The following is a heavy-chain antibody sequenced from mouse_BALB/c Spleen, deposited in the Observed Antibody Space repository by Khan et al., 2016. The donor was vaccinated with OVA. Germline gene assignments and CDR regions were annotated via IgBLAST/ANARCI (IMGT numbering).Heavy chain of an antibody. CDR2: ISPGSGDT. CDR3: ARRNYFGYTFAY. V-gene: IGHV1-77*01. CDR1: GYTFTDYY. Sequence: QVQLQQSGAELARPGASVKLSCTASGYTFTDYYINWVKQRTGQGLEWIGEISPGSGDTYYNEEFMGKATLTADKSSSTAYMQLSSLTSAASAVYFCARRNYFGYTFAYWGQGTLVTVSA. J-gene: IGHJ3*01. D-gene: IGHD1-2*01.